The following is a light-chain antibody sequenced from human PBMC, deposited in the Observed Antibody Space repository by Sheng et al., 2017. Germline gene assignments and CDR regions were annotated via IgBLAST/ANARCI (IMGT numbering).Light chain of an antibody. Sequence: EVVLTQSPATLSLSPGERATLSCRASQSVFSYLAWYQQKPGQAPRLLIYETSNRATGIPARFSGSGSGTDFTPHXQQPRAEDFAVYYCQQRYQWPPITFGQGTRLEIK. J-gene: IGKJ5*01. CDR3: QQRYQWPPIT. V-gene: IGKV3-11*01. CDR1: QSVFSY. CDR2: ETS.